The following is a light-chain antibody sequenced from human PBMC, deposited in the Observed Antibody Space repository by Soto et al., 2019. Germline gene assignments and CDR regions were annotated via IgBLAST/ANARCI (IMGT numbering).Light chain of an antibody. CDR2: DAS. V-gene: IGKV3-11*01. Sequence: ESVLTQSPATLSLSPGERATLSCRASQSVSSDLAWYQQKPAQAPGRLIYDASNRATGIPARCSGSGSWTDVTLPISSLQPDDRAVYYCQQRSNWPLTFGGGTKGEIK. CDR1: QSVSSD. CDR3: QQRSNWPLT. J-gene: IGKJ4*01.